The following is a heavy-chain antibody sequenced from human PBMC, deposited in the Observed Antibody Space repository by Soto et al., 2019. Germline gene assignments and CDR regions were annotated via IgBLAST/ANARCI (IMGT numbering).Heavy chain of an antibody. CDR3: ARDGGGSSGYYNYGFDY. CDR2: IYYSGST. Sequence: QVQLQESGPGLVKPSQTLSLTCTVSGGSISSGGYYWIWIRQHPGKGLEWIGYIYYSGSTYYNPSLKSRVTISVDTSKNQFTLKLSSVTAADTAVYYWARDGGGSSGYYNYGFDYWGQGTLVTVSS. D-gene: IGHD3-22*01. J-gene: IGHJ4*02. V-gene: IGHV4-31*03. CDR1: GGSISSGGYY.